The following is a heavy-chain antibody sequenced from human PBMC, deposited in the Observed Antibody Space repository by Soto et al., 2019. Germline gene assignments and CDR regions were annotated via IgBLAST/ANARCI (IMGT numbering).Heavy chain of an antibody. Sequence: QVQLQESGPGLVKPSQTLSLTCTVSGASISSGGYYWGWIRQHPGKGLEWIGFIYYIGTSYYNPSLESRITLSVGPSKNHFSLNLTSVTAAATAVYYCARVLRDVLSDRYYWYFDLWGRGTLVTVSS. CDR1: GASISSGGYY. CDR2: IYYIGTS. V-gene: IGHV4-31*03. J-gene: IGHJ2*01. D-gene: IGHD3-16*02. CDR3: ARVLRDVLSDRYYWYFDL.